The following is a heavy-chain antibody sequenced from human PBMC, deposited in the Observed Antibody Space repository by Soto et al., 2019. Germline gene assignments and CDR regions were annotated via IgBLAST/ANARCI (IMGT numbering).Heavy chain of an antibody. J-gene: IGHJ4*02. CDR3: ARSGRAKSDY. CDR1: GYTFTTYD. Sequence: ASVKVSCKASGYTFTTYDISWVRQATGQGLEWMGWMNPYSGNTGYAPKFQGRVIMTMGTSISTAYMELSSLRSEDTAVYFCARSGRAKSDYWGQGTLVTVSS. V-gene: IGHV1-8*01. CDR2: MNPYSGNT. D-gene: IGHD1-1*01.